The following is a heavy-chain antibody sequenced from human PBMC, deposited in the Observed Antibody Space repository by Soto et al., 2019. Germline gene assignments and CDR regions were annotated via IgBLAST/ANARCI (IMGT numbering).Heavy chain of an antibody. CDR1: GGSIRTDTW. CDR3: ARGYGDYEE. Sequence: QVQLQESGPRLVKPSGTLSLTSSVSGGSIRTDTWWSWVRQTPRKGLEWIGEVYNSGNTAYNPSLKGRATISVDRSKNRFSLNVNSVTAADTAMYYCARGYGDYEEWGQGTLVTVS. D-gene: IGHD4-17*01. V-gene: IGHV4-4*02. CDR2: VYNSGNT. J-gene: IGHJ4*02.